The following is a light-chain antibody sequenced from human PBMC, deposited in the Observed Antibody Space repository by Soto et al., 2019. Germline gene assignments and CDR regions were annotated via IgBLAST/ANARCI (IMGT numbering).Light chain of an antibody. CDR2: WAS. J-gene: IGKJ1*01. CDR3: QQYYTTPVT. Sequence: DIVMTQSPDSLAVSLGERATINCKSSQSVLYSPNNKNYLAGYQQKPGQPPKLLIYWASTRESGVPVRFSGSGSGTDFTLTISSLQAEDVAVYYCQQYYTTPVTFGQGTKVEIK. V-gene: IGKV4-1*01. CDR1: QSVLYSPNNKNY.